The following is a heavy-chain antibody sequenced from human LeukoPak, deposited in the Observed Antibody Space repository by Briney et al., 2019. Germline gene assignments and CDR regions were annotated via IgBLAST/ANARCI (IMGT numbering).Heavy chain of an antibody. CDR3: ARDLFIQLGYVDY. CDR1: GFTFSSYA. J-gene: IGHJ4*02. D-gene: IGHD5-18*01. Sequence: GGSLRLSCAASGFTFSSYAMHWVRQAPGKGLEWVAVISYDGSNKYYADSVKGRFTISRDNSKNTLYLQMNSLRAEDTAVYYCARDLFIQLGYVDYWGQGTLVTVSS. V-gene: IGHV3-30-3*01. CDR2: ISYDGSNK.